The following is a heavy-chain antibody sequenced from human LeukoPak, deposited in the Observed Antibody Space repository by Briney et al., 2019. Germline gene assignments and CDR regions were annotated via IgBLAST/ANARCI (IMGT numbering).Heavy chain of an antibody. Sequence: ASVKVSCKASGYTFTGYYMHWVRQAPEQGLEWMGWLNPNSGVTKYEQNFQGRVTVTRDTSTSTAYMELSRLRSDDTAVYYCAREGFDYWGRGTLVTVSS. CDR1: GYTFTGYY. J-gene: IGHJ4*02. V-gene: IGHV1-2*02. CDR2: LNPNSGVT. CDR3: AREGFDY.